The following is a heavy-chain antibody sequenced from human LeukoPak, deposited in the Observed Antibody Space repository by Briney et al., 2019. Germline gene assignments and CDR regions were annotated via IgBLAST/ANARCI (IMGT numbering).Heavy chain of an antibody. Sequence: ASVKVSCKASGYTFTSNYIRWVRQAPGQGLEWMGMIYPRDGSTSYAQKFQGRVTVTRDTSTSTVHMELSGLRSEDTAVYYCARDKEGFDYWGQGTRVTVSS. V-gene: IGHV1-46*01. J-gene: IGHJ4*02. CDR3: ARDKEGFDY. CDR1: GYTFTSNY. CDR2: IYPRDGST.